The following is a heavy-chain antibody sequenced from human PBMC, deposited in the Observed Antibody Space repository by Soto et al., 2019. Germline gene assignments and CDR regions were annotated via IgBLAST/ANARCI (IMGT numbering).Heavy chain of an antibody. J-gene: IGHJ4*02. V-gene: IGHV4-59*01. CDR3: ARGRGFCSSTSCRGYFDN. CDR1: GGSISGYY. CDR2: IYYTGNT. Sequence: PSETLSLTCTVTGGSISGYYWNWIRQSPGRELEWIGYIYYTGNTKYNPSLKSRVTISVDTSENQFSLKLTSVTAADTAVYYCARGRGFCSSTSCRGYFDNWGQGTLVTVSS. D-gene: IGHD2-2*01.